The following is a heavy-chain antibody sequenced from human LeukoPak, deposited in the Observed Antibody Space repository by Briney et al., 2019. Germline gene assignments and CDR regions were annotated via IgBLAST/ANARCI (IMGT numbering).Heavy chain of an antibody. CDR2: ISSSGSTI. V-gene: IGHV3-11*01. Sequence: RGSLRLSCAPSGFTFSDYYMSWIRPAPRKGLEWVSYISSSGSTIYYADSVKGRFTISRDNAKNSLYLQMNSLRAEDTAVYYCARDFRLYNWFDPWGQGTLVTVSS. CDR1: GFTFSDYY. J-gene: IGHJ5*02. CDR3: ARDFRLYNWFDP.